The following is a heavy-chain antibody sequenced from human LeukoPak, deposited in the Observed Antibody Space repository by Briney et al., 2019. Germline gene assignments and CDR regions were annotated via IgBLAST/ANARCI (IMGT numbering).Heavy chain of an antibody. CDR3: ARGSVAMLF. J-gene: IGHJ4*02. D-gene: IGHD2-21*01. CDR2: MNPDSGDT. V-gene: IGHV1-8*01. Sequence: ASVKVSCKASGYTFTNYDINWVRQAVGRGLEWMGWMNPDSGDTDYAQKFQGRVTMTRDTSISTAYMELSSLGSEDTAIYYCARGSVAMLFWGQGTPVTVSS. CDR1: GYTFTNYD.